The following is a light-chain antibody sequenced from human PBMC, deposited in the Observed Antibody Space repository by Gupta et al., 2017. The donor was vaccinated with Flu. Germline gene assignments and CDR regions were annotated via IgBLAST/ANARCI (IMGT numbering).Light chain of an antibody. V-gene: IGKV1-8*01. Sequence: AIRMTRSPSSVSASTGDRVTITCRASQGISSYLAWYQQKPGKAPKLLIYAASTLQSGVPSRFSGSGSGTDFTLTISCLQSEDFATYYCQQYYSYPWTFGQGTKVEIK. CDR2: AAS. CDR1: QGISSY. CDR3: QQYYSYPWT. J-gene: IGKJ1*01.